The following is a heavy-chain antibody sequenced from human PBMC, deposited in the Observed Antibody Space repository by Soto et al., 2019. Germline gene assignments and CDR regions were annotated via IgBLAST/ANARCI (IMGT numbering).Heavy chain of an antibody. V-gene: IGHV3-48*01. CDR1: GFTCSSYR. J-gene: IGHJ6*02. CDR3: ASAPGDSAYYYYYGMDV. Sequence: GGSLRLSCASSGFTCSSYRMHWVRQATGKGLEWVAYISSSSSTIYYADSVKGRFTISRDNAKNSLYLQMNSLRAEDTAVYYCASAPGDSAYYYYYGMDVWGQGTTVTVSS. CDR2: ISSSSSTI. D-gene: IGHD4-17*01.